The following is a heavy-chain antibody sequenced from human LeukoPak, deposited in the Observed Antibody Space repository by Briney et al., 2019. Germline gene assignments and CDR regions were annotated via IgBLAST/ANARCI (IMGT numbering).Heavy chain of an antibody. D-gene: IGHD2-21*01. CDR2: LFSSGTT. CDR1: GGSFSSGDYS. CDR3: ARPLPIRDWYFDL. J-gene: IGHJ2*01. Sequence: SGTLSLTCTVSGGSFSSGDYSWNWIRQPAGQGLEWIGRLFSSGTTNYNPSLKSRVTISGDTSNNQFSLKLTSVTAADTAVYYCARPLPIRDWYFDLWGRGTLVTVSS. V-gene: IGHV4-61*02.